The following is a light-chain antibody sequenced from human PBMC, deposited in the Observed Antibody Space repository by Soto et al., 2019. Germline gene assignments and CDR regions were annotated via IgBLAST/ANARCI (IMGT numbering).Light chain of an antibody. J-gene: IGLJ1*01. CDR2: EVS. CDR3: SSYRSIGSLV. Sequence: QSVLTQPPSVSGSPGQSITISCTGTSSDVGGYKYVSWYQQHPGKAPKVMIYEVSNRPSGVSTRFSGSKSGNTASLTISGLQADDEGDYYCSSYRSIGSLVFGTGTKVTVL. V-gene: IGLV2-14*01. CDR1: SSDVGGYKY.